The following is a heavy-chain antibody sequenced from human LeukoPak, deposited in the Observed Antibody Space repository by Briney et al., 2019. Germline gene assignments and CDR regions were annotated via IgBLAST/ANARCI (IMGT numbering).Heavy chain of an antibody. CDR2: IYSSYFT. CDR3: ARVHMVTGTYFDS. D-gene: IGHD2-21*02. J-gene: IGHJ4*02. V-gene: IGHV4-4*07. Sequence: SETLSLTCTVSGDSMRGYSWSWLRQPAGKELEWIGRIYSSYFTEYNLSLDGRVTMSIDTSKNQFSLMLDSVTAADTAVYYCARVHMVTGTYFDSWGQGALVTVSS. CDR1: GDSMRGYS.